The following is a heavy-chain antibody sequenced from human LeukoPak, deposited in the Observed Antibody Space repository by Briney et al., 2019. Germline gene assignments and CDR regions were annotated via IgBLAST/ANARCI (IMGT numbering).Heavy chain of an antibody. V-gene: IGHV3-23*01. J-gene: IGHJ2*01. CDR1: GFTFSNYA. CDR2: SSGSAYST. D-gene: IGHD6-6*01. CDR3: AKDGKFSSLGRGYFDL. Sequence: GGSLRLSCAASGFTFSNYAMSWVRQAPGKGLEWVSGSSGSAYSTYYADSVKGRFTISRDNSENTLYLQMNSLRAEDTAVYYCAKDGKFSSLGRGYFDLWGRGTLVTVSS.